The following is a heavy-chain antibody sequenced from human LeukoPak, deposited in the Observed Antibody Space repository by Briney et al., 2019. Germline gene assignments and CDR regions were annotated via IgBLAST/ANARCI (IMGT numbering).Heavy chain of an antibody. CDR3: ARNFGTSYNS. V-gene: IGHV3-53*01. J-gene: IGHJ4*02. CDR2: IYSGGTT. Sequence: GGSLRLSCAASGFTVSSNYMGWVRQAPDKGLDWVSFIYSGGTTYYADSVKGRFTISRDISKNPVFLQMNRLRAEDAAVYYCARNFGTSYNSWGQGILVTVSS. CDR1: GFTVSSNY. D-gene: IGHD2-2*01.